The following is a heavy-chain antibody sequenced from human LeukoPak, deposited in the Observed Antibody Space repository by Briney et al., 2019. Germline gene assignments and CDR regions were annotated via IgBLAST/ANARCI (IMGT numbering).Heavy chain of an antibody. CDR1: GFTFSSYA. J-gene: IGHJ3*02. D-gene: IGHD3-10*01. V-gene: IGHV3-23*01. CDR3: ARGGEGAFDI. Sequence: GGSLRLSCAASGFTFSSYAMSWVRQAPGEGLVWASAISGSGGSTYYADSVKGRFTISRDNSKNTLYLQMNSLRADDTAVYYCARGGEGAFDIWGQGTMVTVSS. CDR2: ISGSGGST.